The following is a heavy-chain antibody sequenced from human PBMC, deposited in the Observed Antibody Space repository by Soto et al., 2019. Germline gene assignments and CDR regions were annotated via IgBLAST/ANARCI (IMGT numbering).Heavy chain of an antibody. Sequence: GGSLRLSCTASGFTFTSYGMGWVRQAPGKGLQWVSTIRGDGGQTHYTDSVKGRFSISRDDSKNTVYLQMDSLRAEDTAMYFCARDVGLDSDDFFAYWGQGTQVTVSS. CDR3: ARDVGLDSDDFFAY. J-gene: IGHJ4*02. CDR1: GFTFTSYG. CDR2: IRGDGGQT. D-gene: IGHD3-9*01. V-gene: IGHV3-23*01.